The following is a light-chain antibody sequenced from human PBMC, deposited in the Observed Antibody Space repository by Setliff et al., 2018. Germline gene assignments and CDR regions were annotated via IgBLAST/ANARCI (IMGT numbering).Light chain of an antibody. J-gene: IGLJ1*01. Sequence: QSVLAQPASVSGSPGQSITISCTGTSSDIGNYDLVSWYQHSPGEAPKLLIYEVSERPSGVSNRFSGSKSGNTASLTISGLQAEDGADYSCCSYAGNSLYVFGTGTRSPS. CDR2: EVS. CDR1: SSDIGNYDL. V-gene: IGLV2-23*02. CDR3: CSYAGNSLYV.